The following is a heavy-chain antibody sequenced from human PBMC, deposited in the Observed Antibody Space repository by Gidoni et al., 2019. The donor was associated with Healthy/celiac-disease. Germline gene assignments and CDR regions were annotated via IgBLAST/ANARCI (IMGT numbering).Heavy chain of an antibody. D-gene: IGHD2-2*02. CDR2: SYYSGST. CDR3: ARHPKTYTAMYYYYGMDV. V-gene: IGHV4-39*01. Sequence: QLQLQESGPGLVKQSETLSLTCAVSGGSISSSSYYAGWIRQPPGKGLEWIGSSYYSGSTYDNPSLKSRLTISVYTSTNHFSLKLSTVPAADTAVYYCARHPKTYTAMYYYYGMDVWGQGTTVTVSS. CDR1: GGSISSSSYY. J-gene: IGHJ6*02.